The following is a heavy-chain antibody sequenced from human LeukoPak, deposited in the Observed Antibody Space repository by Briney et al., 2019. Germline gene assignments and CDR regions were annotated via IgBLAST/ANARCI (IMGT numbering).Heavy chain of an antibody. D-gene: IGHD5-24*01. CDR3: ARGCRDGYISPFDP. V-gene: IGHV3-66*01. CDR2: IRSGGST. J-gene: IGHJ5*02. CDR1: GFTFSSYW. Sequence: GGSLRLSCAASGFTFSSYWMSWVRLAPGKGLEWVSVIRSGGSTDYADSVKGRFTISRDNFKNTLYLQMNSLRAEDTAVYYCARGCRDGYISPFDPWGQGTLVTVSS.